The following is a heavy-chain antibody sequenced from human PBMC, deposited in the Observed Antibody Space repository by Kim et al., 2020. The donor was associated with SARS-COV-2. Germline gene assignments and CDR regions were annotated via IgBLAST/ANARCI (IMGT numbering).Heavy chain of an antibody. CDR3: PKIHSWYFDL. D-gene: IGHD5-18*01. J-gene: IGHJ2*01. CDR1: GFTFDDYA. CDR2: ISGDGGSS. Sequence: GGSLRLSCAASGFTFDDYAMHWVRQAPGKGLEWVSLISGDGGSSYYADSVTGRFTISRDNSKNSLYLQMNSLRTEDTALYYCPKIHSWYFDLWGRGTLVT. V-gene: IGHV3-43*02.